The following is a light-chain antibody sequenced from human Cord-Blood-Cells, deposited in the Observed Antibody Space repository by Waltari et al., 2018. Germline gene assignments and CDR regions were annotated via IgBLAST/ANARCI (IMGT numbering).Light chain of an antibody. CDR2: GAS. CDR1: QSVSSIY. V-gene: IGKV3-20*01. J-gene: IGKJ5*01. Sequence: VLTQSSGTLSLSPGERATLSCRASQSVSSIYSACYQQKPGQAISLLIYGASSRATGIPDRFSGSESGTDFTLTISRMEPEYFAVYYWQKYGSSPITFGQGTRLEIK. CDR3: QKYGSSPIT.